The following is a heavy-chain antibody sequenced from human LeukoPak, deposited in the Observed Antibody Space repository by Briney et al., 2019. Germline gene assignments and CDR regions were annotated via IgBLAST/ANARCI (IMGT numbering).Heavy chain of an antibody. Sequence: GGSLRLSCAASGFTFSSYAMSWVRQAPGKGLEWVSAISGSGGSTYYADSVKGRFTISRDNSKNTLYLQMNSLRAEDTAVYYCAKEASYYYDSSGYYRETFDPWGQGTLVTVSS. CDR3: AKEASYYYDSSGYYRETFDP. V-gene: IGHV3-23*01. D-gene: IGHD3-22*01. J-gene: IGHJ5*02. CDR2: ISGSGGST. CDR1: GFTFSSYA.